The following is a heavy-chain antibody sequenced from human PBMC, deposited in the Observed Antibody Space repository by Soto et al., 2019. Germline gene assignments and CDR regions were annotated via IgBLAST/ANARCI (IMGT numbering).Heavy chain of an antibody. J-gene: IGHJ5*02. D-gene: IGHD1-26*01. V-gene: IGHV1-69*13. CDR2: IIPIFGTA. Sequence: SVKVSCKASGGTFSSYAISWVRQAPGQGLEWMGGIIPIFGTANYAQRFQGRVTITADESTSTAYMELSSLRSEDTAVYYCARGAFRAGRWFDPWGQGTLVTVSS. CDR3: ARGAFRAGRWFDP. CDR1: GGTFSSYA.